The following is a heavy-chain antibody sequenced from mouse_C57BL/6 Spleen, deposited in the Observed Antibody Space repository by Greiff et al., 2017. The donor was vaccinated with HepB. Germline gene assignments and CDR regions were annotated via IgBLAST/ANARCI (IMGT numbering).Heavy chain of an antibody. V-gene: IGHV1-81*01. CDR3: ARGDYGSSYVKGYAMDY. J-gene: IGHJ4*01. D-gene: IGHD1-1*01. CDR1: GYTFTSYG. CDR2: IYPRSGNT. Sequence: QVQLQQSGAELARPGASVKLSCKASGYTFTSYGISWVKQRTGQGLEWIGEIYPRSGNTYYNEKFKGKATLTADKSSSTAYMELRSLTSEDSAVYFCARGDYGSSYVKGYAMDYWGQGTSVTVSS.